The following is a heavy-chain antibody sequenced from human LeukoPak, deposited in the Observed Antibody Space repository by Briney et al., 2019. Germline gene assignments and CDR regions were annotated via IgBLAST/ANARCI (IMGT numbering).Heavy chain of an antibody. J-gene: IGHJ5*02. D-gene: IGHD2-15*01. Sequence: ASVKVSCKASGYTFTDYYAHWVRQAPGQGLEWMGWINPSSGGTNYAQKFQGRVTMTRDTSISTAYMELSRLRSEDTAVYYCARGGAASPYTWFDPWGQGTLVTVSS. CDR1: GYTFTDYY. CDR2: INPSSGGT. CDR3: ARGGAASPYTWFDP. V-gene: IGHV1-2*02.